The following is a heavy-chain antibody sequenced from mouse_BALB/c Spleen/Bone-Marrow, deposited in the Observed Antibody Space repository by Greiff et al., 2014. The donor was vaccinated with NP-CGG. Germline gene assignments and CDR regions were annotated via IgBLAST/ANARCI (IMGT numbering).Heavy chain of an antibody. CDR2: IDTSDSYT. CDR3: ARGGHDFSLDY. CDR1: GYTFTDNW. D-gene: IGHD2-4*01. V-gene: IGHV1-69*01. J-gene: IGHJ4*01. Sequence: QVQLQQSGAELGMPGPSVKMSCKASGYTFTDNWIYWVKQRPGQGLEWIGAIDTSDSYTNYNQKFMGKASLTVDASSSTAYMQVSSLTSDDSAVYYCARGGHDFSLDYWGQGTSVTVSS.